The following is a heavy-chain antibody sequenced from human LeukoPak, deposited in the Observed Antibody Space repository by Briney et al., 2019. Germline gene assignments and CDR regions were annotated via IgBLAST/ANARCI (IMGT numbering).Heavy chain of an antibody. J-gene: IGHJ4*02. D-gene: IGHD3-10*01. CDR1: GGSLSSTLHY. CDR3: ARLLYGSGSSGDY. CDR2: IYYSGTT. Sequence: SETLSLTCSVSGGSLSSTLHYWGWIRQPPGKGLEWIGTIYYSGTTYYNPSLKSRVTVSVHTSQSQFSLKLGSVTATDTAVYYCARLLYGSGSSGDYWGQGTLVTVSP. V-gene: IGHV4-39*01.